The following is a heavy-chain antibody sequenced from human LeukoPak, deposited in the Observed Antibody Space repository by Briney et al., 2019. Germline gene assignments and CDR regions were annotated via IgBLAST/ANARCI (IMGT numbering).Heavy chain of an antibody. V-gene: IGHV1-2*02. CDR2: INPNSGGT. CDR1: GYTFTGYY. CDR3: ARSAQVLMAGGWFDP. Sequence: GASVKVSCKASGYTFTGYYIHWVRQAPGQGLEWMGWINPNSGGTNYAQNFQGRVTMTRDTSISAAYMELSRLRSDDTAVYYCARSAQVLMAGGWFDPWGQGTLVTVSS. D-gene: IGHD2-8*01. J-gene: IGHJ5*02.